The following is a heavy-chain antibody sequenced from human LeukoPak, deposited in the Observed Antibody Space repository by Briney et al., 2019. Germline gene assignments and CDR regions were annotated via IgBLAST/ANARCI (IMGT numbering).Heavy chain of an antibody. V-gene: IGHV4-59*01. CDR3: ARDHGLAAAGTKPDY. CDR1: GGSISSYY. J-gene: IGHJ4*02. CDR2: IYYSGST. D-gene: IGHD6-13*01. Sequence: SETLSLTCTVSGGSISSYYWSWIRQPPGKGLEWIGYIYYSGSTNYNPSLKSRATISVDTSKNQLSLKLRSVTADDTAVYYCARDHGLAAAGTKPDYWGQGTLVTVSS.